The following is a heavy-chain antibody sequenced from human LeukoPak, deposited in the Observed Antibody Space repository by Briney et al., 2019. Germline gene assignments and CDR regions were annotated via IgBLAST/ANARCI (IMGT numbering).Heavy chain of an antibody. J-gene: IGHJ4*02. Sequence: GRSLRLSCAASGFTFSSSAMHWVRQALGKGLEWVAVFSRDGINKYYADSVKGRFTISRDNSKSMFYLQMNSLRTEDTALYYCATGKIDASGYDFMLPYWGQGTLVTVSS. CDR3: ATGKIDASGYDFMLPY. V-gene: IGHV3-30*01. D-gene: IGHD5-12*01. CDR1: GFTFSSSA. CDR2: FSRDGINK.